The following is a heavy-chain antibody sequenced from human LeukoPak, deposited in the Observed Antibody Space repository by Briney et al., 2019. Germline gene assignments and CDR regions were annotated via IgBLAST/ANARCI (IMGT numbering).Heavy chain of an antibody. D-gene: IGHD6-13*01. CDR3: AREAAIRNGSSWYSYWYY. V-gene: IGHV3-7*01. CDR1: GFTFSNYW. J-gene: IGHJ4*02. Sequence: PGGSLRLSCVVSGFTFSNYWMSWVRQTPGMGLEWVANINQDGSEIYYEDSVKGRFSMSRDNAKNPLYLQMNSLRVEDTAVYYCAREAAIRNGSSWYSYWYYWGQGTLVTVSS. CDR2: INQDGSEI.